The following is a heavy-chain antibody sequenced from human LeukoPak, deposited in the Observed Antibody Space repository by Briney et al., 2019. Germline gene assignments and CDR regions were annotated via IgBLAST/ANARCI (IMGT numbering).Heavy chain of an antibody. Sequence: GGSLRLSCAASGFTLDDYAMPWVRQAPGKGLEWVSGISWNSGSIGYADSVKGRFTISRDNAKNSLYLQMNSLRAEDTALYYCAKDPRTGYSSSWGAFDIWGQGTMVTVSS. CDR1: GFTLDDYA. V-gene: IGHV3-9*01. D-gene: IGHD6-13*01. CDR2: ISWNSGSI. J-gene: IGHJ3*02. CDR3: AKDPRTGYSSSWGAFDI.